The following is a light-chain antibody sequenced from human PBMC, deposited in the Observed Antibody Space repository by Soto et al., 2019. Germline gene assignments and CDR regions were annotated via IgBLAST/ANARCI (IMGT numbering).Light chain of an antibody. V-gene: IGKV1-5*03. CDR1: QSISKY. J-gene: IGKJ1*01. CDR2: KAS. Sequence: DIHITQSPSSLSASVVDIVTITCRASQSISKYLAWYQQKPGKAPDLLLYKASRLETGVPSRFSVSGSGTVFTLTISRMDPEYFAVDDCQQYGSSGTFRQGTKVDIK. CDR3: QQYGSSGT.